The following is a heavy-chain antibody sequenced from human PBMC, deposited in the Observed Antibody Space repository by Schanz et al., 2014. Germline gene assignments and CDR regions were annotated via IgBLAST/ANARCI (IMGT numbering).Heavy chain of an antibody. V-gene: IGHV4-31*03. Sequence: QVQLQESGPGLLKPSPTLSLTCTVSGGSISSGGYYWSWIRQHPGKGLEWIGYIYDGGNTYYNPSLKSRVTISVDMSKNQLTLRLSSVTAADTAVYDCARARSWPDYWGQGTLVTVSS. D-gene: IGHD6-13*01. CDR3: ARARSWPDY. CDR2: IYDGGNT. CDR1: GGSISSGGYY. J-gene: IGHJ4*02.